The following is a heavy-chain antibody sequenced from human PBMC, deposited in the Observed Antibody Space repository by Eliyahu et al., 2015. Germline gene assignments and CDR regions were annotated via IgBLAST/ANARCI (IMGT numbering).Heavy chain of an antibody. CDR3: ASWDVVVVAATRGFPGAY. CDR2: IYPGDSDT. Sequence: EVQLVQSGAEVKKPGESLKXSCKGSGYSFTSXWXGGWVRQMPGKGLEWMGIIYPGDSDTRYSPSFQGQVTISADKSISTAYLQWSSLKASDTAMYYCASWDVVVVAATRGFPGAYWGQGTLVTVSS. D-gene: IGHD2-15*01. CDR1: GYSFTSXW. J-gene: IGHJ4*02. V-gene: IGHV5-51*01.